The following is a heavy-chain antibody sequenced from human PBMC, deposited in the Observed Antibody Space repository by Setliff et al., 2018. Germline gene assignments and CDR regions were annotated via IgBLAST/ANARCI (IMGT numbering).Heavy chain of an antibody. CDR3: ARGSRGFDY. Sequence: ASVKVSCKASGDSFSNYAISWVRQAPGQGLEWMGFIYTDNGNTKYSKNFQDRVAITRDTSASTAYMELSSLTSENTAVYFCARGSRGFDYWGQGALVTVSS. V-gene: IGHV1-3*04. CDR2: IYTDNGNT. CDR1: GDSFSNYA. J-gene: IGHJ4*02.